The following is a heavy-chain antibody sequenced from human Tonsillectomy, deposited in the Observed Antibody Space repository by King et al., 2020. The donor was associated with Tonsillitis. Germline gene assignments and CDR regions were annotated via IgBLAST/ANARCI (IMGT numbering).Heavy chain of an antibody. J-gene: IGHJ4*02. D-gene: IGHD5-12*01. CDR2: ILHNGCP. CDR3: ARTSRGYSGYGHFDF. CDR1: GGSITTNDYS. Sequence: QLQESGSGVVEPSQTLSLTCTVSGGSITTNDYSWSWSRQPPGKGLDWFVYILHNGCPFYNPSLSGRLTSSVDGSKNHFSLAVHSLNAADTAVYYCARTSRGYSGYGHFDFWGQGVLVPVSS. V-gene: IGHV4-30-2*01.